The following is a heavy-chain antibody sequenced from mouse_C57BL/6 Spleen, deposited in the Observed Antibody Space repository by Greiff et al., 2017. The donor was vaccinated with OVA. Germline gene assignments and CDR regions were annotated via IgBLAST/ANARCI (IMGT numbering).Heavy chain of an antibody. J-gene: IGHJ3*01. CDR2: IDPSGSDT. V-gene: IGHV1-52*01. D-gene: IGHD1-1*02. CDR3: ECWRYYGGFAY. CDR1: GYTFTSYW. Sequence: VQLKQSGAELVRPGSSVKLSCKASGYTFTSYWMYWVKQRPVQGLEWIGNIDPSGSDTHYNQKFKGKATLTVDKSSSTAYMQLSSLTSEDSAVYYCECWRYYGGFAYWGQGTLVTVSA.